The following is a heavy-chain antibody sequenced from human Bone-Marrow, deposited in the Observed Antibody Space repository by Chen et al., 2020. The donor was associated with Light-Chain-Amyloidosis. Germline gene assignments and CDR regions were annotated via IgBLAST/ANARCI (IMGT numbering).Heavy chain of an antibody. D-gene: IGHD6-13*01. CDR1: GYLFIGFY. Sequence: QVQLVQSGAEVKEPGASAALSCKTSGYLFIGFYIHWIRQAPGEGLQWMGRIKPSSGATNYAQQFQGRITLSRDTSVNTAYMELHNLTSDATAVYFCAREGGVAAPLDHWGQGTLVTVSA. CDR2: IKPSSGAT. V-gene: IGHV1-2*06. J-gene: IGHJ4*02. CDR3: AREGGVAAPLDH.